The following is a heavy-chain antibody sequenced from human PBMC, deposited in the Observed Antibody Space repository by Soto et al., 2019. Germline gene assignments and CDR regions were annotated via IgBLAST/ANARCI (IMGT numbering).Heavy chain of an antibody. CDR2: IYATGTT. CDR3: VRDGTKTLRDWFDP. CDR1: GGSISRYY. D-gene: IGHD1-1*01. Sequence: SETLSLTCTVSGGSISRYYWSWIRQPPGKGLEWIGRIYATGTTDYNPSLKSRVMMSVDTSKKQFSLKLRSVTAADTAVYYCVRDGTKTLRDWFDPWGQGISVNVSS. V-gene: IGHV4-4*07. J-gene: IGHJ5*02.